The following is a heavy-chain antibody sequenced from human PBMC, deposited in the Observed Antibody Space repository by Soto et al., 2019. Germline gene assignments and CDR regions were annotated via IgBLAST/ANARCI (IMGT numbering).Heavy chain of an antibody. V-gene: IGHV4-59*01. CDR2: IYYSGST. J-gene: IGHJ6*03. D-gene: IGHD5-18*01. Sequence: PSETLSLTCTVSGGSISSYYWSWIRQPPGKGLEWIGYIYYSGSTNYNPSLKSRVTISVDTSKNQFSLKLSSVTAADTAVYYCATNQYGYEGYYYYMDVWGKGTTVTVSS. CDR1: GGSISSYY. CDR3: ATNQYGYEGYYYYMDV.